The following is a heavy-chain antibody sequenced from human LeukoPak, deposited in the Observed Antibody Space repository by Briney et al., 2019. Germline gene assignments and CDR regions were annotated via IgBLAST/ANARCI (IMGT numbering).Heavy chain of an antibody. CDR1: GFTVSSNA. Sequence: GGSLRLSCAASGFTVSSNAMSWVRQASGKGLEWVSAIRGSGGSTYYADSVKGRFTISRDNSKNTLYLQMNSLRAEDTAVYYCARGRRDDFWSGYYIDYWGQGTLVTVSS. J-gene: IGHJ4*02. V-gene: IGHV3-23*01. CDR3: ARGRRDDFWSGYYIDY. CDR2: IRGSGGST. D-gene: IGHD3-3*01.